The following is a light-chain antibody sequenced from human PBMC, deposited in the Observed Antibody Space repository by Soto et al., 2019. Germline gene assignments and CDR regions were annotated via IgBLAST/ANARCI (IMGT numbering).Light chain of an antibody. CDR3: QQSYSTPWS. Sequence: DIQMTQSPSSVSASVGDIVTITCRLRQSVTTFLNCYQQKPEKAAHLLLSSTSTLQSGVPSRFSGSGSGTEFTITISSLQPEDFATYYCQQSYSTPWSLGQGTKVHIK. V-gene: IGKV1-39*01. J-gene: IGKJ1*01. CDR2: STS. CDR1: QSVTTF.